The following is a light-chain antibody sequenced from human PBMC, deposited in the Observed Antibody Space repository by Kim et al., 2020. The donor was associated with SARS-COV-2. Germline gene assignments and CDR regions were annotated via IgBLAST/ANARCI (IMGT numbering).Light chain of an antibody. V-gene: IGKV3-15*01. CDR2: GAS. Sequence: EIVMTQSPATLSVSPGDRATLSCRASQSVRTNVAWYQHKAGQAPRLLIYGASTRATGIPARFSGSGSGREFTLTISSLQSEDFALYYCEHYNHWPPITFGQGTRLEIK. CDR1: QSVRTN. CDR3: EHYNHWPPIT. J-gene: IGKJ5*01.